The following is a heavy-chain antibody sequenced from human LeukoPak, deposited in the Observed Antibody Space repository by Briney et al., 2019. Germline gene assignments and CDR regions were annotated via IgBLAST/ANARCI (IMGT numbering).Heavy chain of an antibody. V-gene: IGHV4-4*07. CDR1: GGSISSYY. CDR3: ASSTDYSSSDH. Sequence: PSETPSLTCTVSGGSISSYYWSWIRQPAGKGLEWIGRIYTSGSTNYNPSLKSRVTMSVDTSKNQFSLKLSSVTAADTAVYYCASSTDYSSSDHWGQGTLVTVSS. J-gene: IGHJ4*02. CDR2: IYTSGST. D-gene: IGHD6-6*01.